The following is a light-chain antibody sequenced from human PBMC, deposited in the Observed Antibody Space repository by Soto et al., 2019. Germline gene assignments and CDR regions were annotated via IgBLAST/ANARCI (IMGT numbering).Light chain of an antibody. Sequence: QSALTQPASVSGSPGQSLTISCTGTSSDVGSYNLVSWYQQHPGKAPKLMIYEGSKRPSGVSNRFSGSKSGNTASLTISGLKAEDEADYYFCSYAGSSTLVFGGGTKLTVL. CDR2: EGS. J-gene: IGLJ3*02. CDR1: SSDVGSYNL. CDR3: CSYAGSSTLV. V-gene: IGLV2-23*01.